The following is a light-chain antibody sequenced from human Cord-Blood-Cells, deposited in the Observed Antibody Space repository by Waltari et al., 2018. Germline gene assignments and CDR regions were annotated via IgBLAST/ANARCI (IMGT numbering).Light chain of an antibody. CDR1: QSVSSN. V-gene: IGKV3-15*01. Sequence: EIVMTQSPATLSVSPGERATLSCRASQSVSSNLAWYQQNPGQAPRLLIYGASTRATCIPARFSGSGSGTEFTLTISSLQSEDFAVYYCQQYNNGPTFGQGTRLEIK. CDR3: QQYNNGPT. J-gene: IGKJ5*01. CDR2: GAS.